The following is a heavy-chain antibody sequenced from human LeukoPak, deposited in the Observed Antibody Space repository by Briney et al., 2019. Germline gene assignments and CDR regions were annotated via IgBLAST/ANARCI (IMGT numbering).Heavy chain of an antibody. CDR2: IYYSGST. V-gene: IGHV4-59*01. J-gene: IGHJ3*01. CDR3: AKWTEGGAFDS. Sequence: SETLSLTCTVSGGSISSYYWSWIRQPPGKGLEWIGYIYYSGSTNYNPSLKSRVTISVDTSKNQFSLKLSSVTAADTAVYYCAKWTEGGAFDSWGQGTMLIVSS. D-gene: IGHD1-26*01. CDR1: GGSISSYY.